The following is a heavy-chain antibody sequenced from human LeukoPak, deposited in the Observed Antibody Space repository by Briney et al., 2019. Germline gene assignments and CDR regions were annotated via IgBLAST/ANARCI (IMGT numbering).Heavy chain of an antibody. J-gene: IGHJ6*03. V-gene: IGHV4-61*01. Sequence: PSETLSLTCTVSGYSISSGYYWGWIRPPPGKGLEYIGYIYYSGYTNYNPSLKSRVTISVDTSKNQFSLKLSSVTAADTAVYYCARETSQKGAHYMDVWGKGTTVTISS. D-gene: IGHD3-16*01. CDR3: ARETSQKGAHYMDV. CDR2: IYYSGYT. CDR1: GYSISSGYY.